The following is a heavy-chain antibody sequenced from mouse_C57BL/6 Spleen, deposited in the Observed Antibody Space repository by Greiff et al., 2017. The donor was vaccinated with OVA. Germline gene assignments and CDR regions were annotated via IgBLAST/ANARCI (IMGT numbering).Heavy chain of an antibody. V-gene: IGHV1-81*01. D-gene: IGHD1-2*01. J-gene: IGHJ4*01. CDR1: GYTFTSYG. CDR3: AREGETTAYYYAMDY. Sequence: QVQLQQSGAELARPGASVKLSCKASGYTFTSYGISWVKQRTGQGLEWIGEIYPRSGNTYYNEKFKGKATLTADKSSSTAYMELRSLTSEDSAVYFCAREGETTAYYYAMDYWGQGTSVTVSS. CDR2: IYPRSGNT.